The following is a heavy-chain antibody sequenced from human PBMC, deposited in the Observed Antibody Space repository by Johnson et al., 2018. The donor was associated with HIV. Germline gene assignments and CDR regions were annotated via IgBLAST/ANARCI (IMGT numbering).Heavy chain of an antibody. Sequence: QVQLVESGGSLVKPGGSLRLSCAASGFTFSDYYMSWIRQAPGKGLEWVSYISSSGSTIYYADSVKGRFTISRDNAKNSLYLQINSLRAEDTAVYYCARGQVQWPASVNDAFDIWGQGTMVTVSS. CDR3: ARGQVQWPASVNDAFDI. D-gene: IGHD6-19*01. CDR2: ISSSGSTI. CDR1: GFTFSDYY. V-gene: IGHV3-11*04. J-gene: IGHJ3*02.